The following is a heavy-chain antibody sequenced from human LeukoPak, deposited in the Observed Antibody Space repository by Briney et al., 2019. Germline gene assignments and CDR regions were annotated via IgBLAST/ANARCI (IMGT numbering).Heavy chain of an antibody. J-gene: IGHJ4*02. D-gene: IGHD6-19*01. Sequence: GGSLRLSCTASGFTFGDYAMSWVRQAPGKGLEWVSVIYSGGSTYYADSVKGRFTISRDNSKNTLYLQMNSLRAEDTAVYYCAREAVAGTLLGYWGQGTLVTVSS. CDR3: AREAVAGTLLGY. V-gene: IGHV3-66*01. CDR2: IYSGGST. CDR1: GFTFGDYA.